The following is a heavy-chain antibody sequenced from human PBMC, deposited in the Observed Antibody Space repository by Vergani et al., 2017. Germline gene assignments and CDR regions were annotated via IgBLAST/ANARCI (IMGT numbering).Heavy chain of an antibody. J-gene: IGHJ5*02. D-gene: IGHD1-26*01. CDR2: INPNSGGT. V-gene: IGHV1-2*02. Sequence: QVQLVQSGAEVKKPGASVKVSCKASGYTFTGYYMHWVRQAPGQGLEWMGWINPNSGGTNYAQKFQGRVTMTRDTSISTAYMELSRLRSDDTAVYYCARGRLKIEGVTSNWFDPWGQGTLVTVSS. CDR3: ARGRLKIEGVTSNWFDP. CDR1: GYTFTGYY.